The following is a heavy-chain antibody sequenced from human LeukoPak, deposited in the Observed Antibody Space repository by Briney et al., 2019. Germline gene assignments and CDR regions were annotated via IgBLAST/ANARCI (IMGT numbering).Heavy chain of an antibody. CDR2: ISGSGSST. D-gene: IGHD2/OR15-2a*01. CDR3: AKTLFYDRGHETFQH. CDR1: GFTFSSYA. V-gene: IGHV3-23*01. Sequence: GGSLRLSCAASGFTFSSYAMSWVRQAPGKGLEWGSTISGSGSSTYYADSVKGRFTISRDNSMNALSLQMNSLRAEDTAVYYCAKTLFYDRGHETFQHWGQGTLVTVSS. J-gene: IGHJ1*01.